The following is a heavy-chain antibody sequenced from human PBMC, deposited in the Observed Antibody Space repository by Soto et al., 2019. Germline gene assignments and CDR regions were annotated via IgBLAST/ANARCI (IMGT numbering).Heavy chain of an antibody. CDR2: ISYDGSNK. J-gene: IGHJ6*02. CDR1: GFTFSNYA. V-gene: IGHV3-30-3*01. Sequence: XGSLKLSCSASGFTFSNYAIHWVRQAPGKGLEWVAVISYDGSNKYYADSVKGRFTISRDNSQNTLFLQMNSLRAEDTAVYYCARDLGNNYYNGMDVWGQGTTVTVSS. CDR3: ARDLGNNYYNGMDV. D-gene: IGHD3-16*01.